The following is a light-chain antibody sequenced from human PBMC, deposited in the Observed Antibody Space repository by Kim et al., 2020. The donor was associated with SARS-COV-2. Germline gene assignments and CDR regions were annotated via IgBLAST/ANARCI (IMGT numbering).Light chain of an antibody. Sequence: VGDRVAITCRASQGITNYLAWYQQKPGKVPKLLIYAASTLQSGVPSRFSGSGSGTDFTLTISSLQPEDVATYYCQKYSSAPPELTFGGGTKVDIK. CDR3: QKYSSAPPELT. CDR1: QGITNY. J-gene: IGKJ4*01. V-gene: IGKV1-27*01. CDR2: AAS.